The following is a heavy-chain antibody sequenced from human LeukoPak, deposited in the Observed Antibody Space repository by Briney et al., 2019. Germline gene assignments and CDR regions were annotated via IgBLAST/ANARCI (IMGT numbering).Heavy chain of an antibody. V-gene: IGHV4-59*08. J-gene: IGHJ6*03. CDR1: GGSISSYY. CDR3: ARLDTGPTYYYYMDV. Sequence: PSETLSLTCTISGGSISSYYWSWIRQPPGKGLDWIGYIYYSGSTNYSPSLKSRLTISVDTSKNQFSLKLSSVTAADTAVYYCARLDTGPTYYYYMDVWGKGTTVTVSS. D-gene: IGHD1-7*01. CDR2: IYYSGST.